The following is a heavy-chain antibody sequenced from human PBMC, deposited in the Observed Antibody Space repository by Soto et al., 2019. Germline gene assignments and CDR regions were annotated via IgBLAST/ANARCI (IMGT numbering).Heavy chain of an antibody. CDR1: GFTFSSYA. J-gene: IGHJ3*02. D-gene: IGHD3-22*01. CDR2: ISGSGGST. Sequence: GGSLRLSCAASGFTFSSYAMSWVRQAPGKGLEWVSAISGSGGSTYYADSVKGRFTISRDNSKNTLYLQMNSLRAEDTAVYYCAKDGSDYYDSSGYYPDAFDIWGQGTMVTVSS. CDR3: AKDGSDYYDSSGYYPDAFDI. V-gene: IGHV3-23*01.